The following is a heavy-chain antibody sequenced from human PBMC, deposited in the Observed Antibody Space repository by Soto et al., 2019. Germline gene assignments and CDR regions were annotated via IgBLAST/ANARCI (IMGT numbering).Heavy chain of an antibody. CDR2: INPSSSHI. V-gene: IGHV3-21*04. CDR1: GFTFSAYH. J-gene: IGHJ3*01. Sequence: EVQLVESGGGLVMPGGSLRLSCAASGFTFSAYHMNWVRQAPGKGLVWVSSINPSSSHIYYADSVRGRFTISRDDSKNSVSLQMNSLRTEDAALYYWARGYCGGGGCYLRREAFDLWGQGTRVTVSS. CDR3: ARGYCGGGGCYLRREAFDL. D-gene: IGHD2-15*01.